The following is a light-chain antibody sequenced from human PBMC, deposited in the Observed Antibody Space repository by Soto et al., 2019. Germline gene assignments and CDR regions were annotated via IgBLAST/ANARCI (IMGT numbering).Light chain of an antibody. J-gene: IGKJ5*01. V-gene: IGKV3-15*01. CDR2: GAS. CDR3: QQYGSSPPIT. CDR1: QSVSSN. Sequence: EIVMTQSPATLSVSPVERATLSCLASQSVSSNLAWYQQKPGQAPRLLIYGASTRATGIPARFRGSGSGTEFTLTISSLQSEDFAVYYCQQYGSSPPITFGQGTRLDIK.